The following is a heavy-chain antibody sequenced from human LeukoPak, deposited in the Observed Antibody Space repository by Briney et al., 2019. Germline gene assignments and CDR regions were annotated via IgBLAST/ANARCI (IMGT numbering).Heavy chain of an antibody. D-gene: IGHD3-10*01. CDR1: GGSISSGDSY. CDR3: ARGRPTYYYGSGSYYENSLFDY. CDR2: INHSGST. V-gene: IGHV4-30-4*01. Sequence: SQTLSLTCTVSGGSISSGDSYWSWIRQPPGKGLEWIGEINHSGSTNYNPSLKSRVTISVDTSKNQFSLKLSSVTAADTAVYYCARGRPTYYYGSGSYYENSLFDYWGQGTLVTVSS. J-gene: IGHJ4*02.